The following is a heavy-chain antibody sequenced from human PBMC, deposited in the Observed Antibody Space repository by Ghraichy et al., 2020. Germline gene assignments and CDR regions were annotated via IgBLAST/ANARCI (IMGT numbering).Heavy chain of an antibody. Sequence: ASVKVSCKASGYTFTSYAMHWVRQAPGQRLEWMGWSNAGNGNTKYSQKIQGRVTITRDTSASTAYMELSSLRSEDTAVYYCAMTYYDYVWGSYRYTPFDYWGQGTLVTVSS. CDR3: AMTYYDYVWGSYRYTPFDY. CDR2: SNAGNGNT. V-gene: IGHV1-3*01. J-gene: IGHJ4*02. CDR1: GYTFTSYA. D-gene: IGHD3-16*02.